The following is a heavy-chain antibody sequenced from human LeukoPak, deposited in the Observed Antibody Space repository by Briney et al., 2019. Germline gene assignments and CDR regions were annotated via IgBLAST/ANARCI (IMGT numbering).Heavy chain of an antibody. CDR1: GGSFSGYY. Sequence: PSETLSLTCAVYGGSFSGYYWSWIRQPPGKGLEWIGEINHSGSTNYNPSLKSRVTISVDTSKNQFSLKLSSVTAADTAVYYCARSRPLGRTRNFDYWGQGTLVTVSS. CDR3: ARSRPLGRTRNFDY. V-gene: IGHV4-34*01. CDR2: INHSGST. J-gene: IGHJ4*02. D-gene: IGHD3-3*01.